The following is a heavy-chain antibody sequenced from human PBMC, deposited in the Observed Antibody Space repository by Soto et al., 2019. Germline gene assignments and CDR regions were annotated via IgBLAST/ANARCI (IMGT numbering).Heavy chain of an antibody. V-gene: IGHV3-23*01. CDR2: SSTSGRST. Sequence: EVQLLESGGGLVQPGGSLRLSCVVSGIDFSNYAMTWVRQAPGXGREWVAISSTSGRSTYHADSVRGRFTISRDNSKNTLYLHMTNLRAEDTAVYYCAXXGNXLDVFLDLWGQGTPVTVSS. CDR1: GIDFSNYA. J-gene: IGHJ4*02. D-gene: IGHD1-1*01. CDR3: AXXGNXLDVFLDL.